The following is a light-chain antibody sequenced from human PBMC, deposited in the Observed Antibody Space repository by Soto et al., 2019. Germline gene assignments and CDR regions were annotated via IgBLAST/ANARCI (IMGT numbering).Light chain of an antibody. J-gene: IGKJ1*01. Sequence: EIVMTQSPGTLSVSPGERATLSCRASQNVGRNLAWYQQKPGQAPRLLIYGASTRAAGIPARFSGRGSGTEFTLTISSLQSADSAVYYCQQYNEWPSFGQGTKV. CDR3: QQYNEWPS. V-gene: IGKV3-15*01. CDR2: GAS. CDR1: QNVGRN.